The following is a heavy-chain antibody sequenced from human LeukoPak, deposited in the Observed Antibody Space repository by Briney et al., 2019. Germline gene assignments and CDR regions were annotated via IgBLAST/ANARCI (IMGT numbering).Heavy chain of an antibody. CDR3: AKGYSGSYRSYFDY. Sequence: GGSLRLSCAASGFTFTTYAMSWVRQAPGKGLEWVSTVGGNGGSTYYADSVKGRFTVSRDNPKNTLYLQMNTLRAEDTAVYYCAKGYSGSYRSYFDYWGQGSLVTVSS. CDR2: VGGNGGST. CDR1: GFTFTTYA. D-gene: IGHD1-26*01. V-gene: IGHV3-23*01. J-gene: IGHJ4*02.